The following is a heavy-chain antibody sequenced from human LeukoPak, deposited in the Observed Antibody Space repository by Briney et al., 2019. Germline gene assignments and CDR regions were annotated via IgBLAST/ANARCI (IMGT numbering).Heavy chain of an antibody. CDR1: GGSISSSNW. Sequence: SETLSLTCAVSGGSISSSNWWSWVRQPPGKGLEWIGEIYHSGSTNYNPSLKSRVTISVDKSKNQFSLKLSSVTAADTAVYYCARGYCSGGSCRSRAASDRLDYWGQGTLVTVSS. J-gene: IGHJ4*02. V-gene: IGHV4-4*02. D-gene: IGHD2-15*01. CDR3: ARGYCSGGSCRSRAASDRLDY. CDR2: IYHSGST.